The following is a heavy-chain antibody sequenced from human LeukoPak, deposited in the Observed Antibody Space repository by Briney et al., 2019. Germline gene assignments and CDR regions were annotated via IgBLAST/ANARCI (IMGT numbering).Heavy chain of an antibody. CDR2: IYYSGST. D-gene: IGHD1-26*01. CDR3: ARGGGSYSGSYSRAFDY. CDR1: GGSISSSSYY. Sequence: SETLSLTCTVSGGSISSSSYYWGWIRQPPGKGLEWIGSIYYSGSTYYNPSLKSRVTISVDTSKNQFSLKLSSVTAADTAVYYCARGGGSYSGSYSRAFDYWGQGTLVTVSS. J-gene: IGHJ4*02. V-gene: IGHV4-39*07.